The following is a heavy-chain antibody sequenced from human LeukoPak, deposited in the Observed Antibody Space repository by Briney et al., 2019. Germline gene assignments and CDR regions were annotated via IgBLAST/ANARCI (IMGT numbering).Heavy chain of an antibody. D-gene: IGHD7-27*01. Sequence: GSSVKVSCKASGGTFSSYAISWVRQAPGQGLEWMGRIIPILGIANYAQKFQGRVTITADKSTSTAYMELSSLRSEDTAVYYCARSQLGITRHWYFDLWGRGTLVTVSS. CDR1: GGTFSSYA. CDR3: ARSQLGITRHWYFDL. CDR2: IIPILGIA. V-gene: IGHV1-69*04. J-gene: IGHJ2*01.